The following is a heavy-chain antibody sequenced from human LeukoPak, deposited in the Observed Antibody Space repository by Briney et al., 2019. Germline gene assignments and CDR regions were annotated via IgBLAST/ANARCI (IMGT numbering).Heavy chain of an antibody. CDR2: INQSGST. V-gene: IGHV4-34*01. Sequence: SETLSLTCAVYGGSFSGYYWSWIRKPPGKGLEWIGEINQSGSTNYNPSLKSRVAISVDTSKNQFSLKLSSLTAADTAVYYCATGPDYYNSSSYYPYYWGQGTLVTVFS. CDR1: GGSFSGYY. CDR3: ATGPDYYNSSSYYPYY. D-gene: IGHD3-22*01. J-gene: IGHJ4*02.